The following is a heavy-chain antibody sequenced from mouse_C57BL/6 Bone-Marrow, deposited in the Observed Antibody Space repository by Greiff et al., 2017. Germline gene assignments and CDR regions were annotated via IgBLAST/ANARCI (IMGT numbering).Heavy chain of an antibody. V-gene: IGHV1-64*01. Sequence: VQLQQPGAELVKPGASVKLSCKASGYTFTSYWMHWVKQRPGQGLEWIGMIHPNSGGTNYNEKFKSKATLTVDKSSSTAYMQLSSLTSEDSAFYYCASSYYYGFAYWYQGTLITVTA. CDR2: IHPNSGGT. D-gene: IGHD1-1*01. CDR3: ASSYYYGFAY. CDR1: GYTFTSYW. J-gene: IGHJ3*01.